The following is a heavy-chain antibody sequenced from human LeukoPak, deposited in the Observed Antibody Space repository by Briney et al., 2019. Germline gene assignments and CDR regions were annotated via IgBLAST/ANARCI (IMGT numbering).Heavy chain of an antibody. D-gene: IGHD2-21*01. Sequence: SETLSLTCTVSGGSISSGDYYWSWIRQPPGKGLEWIGYIYCSGSTYYNPSLKSRVTISVDTSKNQFSLKLSSVTAADTAVYYCARTGVWYWFDPWGQGTLVTVSS. CDR1: GGSISSGDYY. CDR3: ARTGVWYWFDP. CDR2: IYCSGST. V-gene: IGHV4-30-4*01. J-gene: IGHJ5*02.